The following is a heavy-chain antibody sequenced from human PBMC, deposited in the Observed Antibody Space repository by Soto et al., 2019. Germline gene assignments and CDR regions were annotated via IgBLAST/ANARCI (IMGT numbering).Heavy chain of an antibody. CDR3: ARDPNGDYVGAFEF. CDR1: RFIFSNFA. CDR2: ITGNGGYA. D-gene: IGHD4-17*01. Sequence: EAPLLESGGGLVQPGGSLRLSCEASRFIFSNFAMTWVRQAPGQGLEWVSSITGNGGYAVYADSVRGRFTISRDNSQNTLYLQMDSLRVEDTAVYYCARDPNGDYVGAFEFWGQGILVTVSS. V-gene: IGHV3-23*01. J-gene: IGHJ3*01.